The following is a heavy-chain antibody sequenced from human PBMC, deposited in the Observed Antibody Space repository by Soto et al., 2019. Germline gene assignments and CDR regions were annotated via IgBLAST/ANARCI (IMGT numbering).Heavy chain of an antibody. V-gene: IGHV4-34*01. Sequence: PSETLSLTCAVYGGSFSDYYWSWIRQPPGKGLEWIGEINHSGSTNYNPSLKSRVTISVDTSKNQFSLKLSSVTAADTAVYYCARSLAARAYYGMDVWGQGTTVTVSS. CDR3: ARSLAARAYYGMDV. J-gene: IGHJ6*02. CDR2: INHSGST. D-gene: IGHD6-6*01. CDR1: GGSFSDYY.